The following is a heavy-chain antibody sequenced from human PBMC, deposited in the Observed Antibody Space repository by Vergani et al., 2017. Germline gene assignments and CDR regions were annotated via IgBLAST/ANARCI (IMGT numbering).Heavy chain of an antibody. CDR1: GYSITNYW. CDR2: IYAGDSNV. CDR3: ANTHDCSSLYSSYNWFDP. D-gene: IGHD3-3*01. J-gene: IGHJ5*02. V-gene: IGHV5-51*03. Sequence: EVQLVQSGAEVKKPGESLKISCQGSGYSITNYWIAWVRQRPGKGLEWMGIIYAGDSNVRYIPSFQGQVTMSVDKSLSTAYLQWSSLKASDTATYYCANTHDCSSLYSSYNWFDPWGQGTLVSVSS.